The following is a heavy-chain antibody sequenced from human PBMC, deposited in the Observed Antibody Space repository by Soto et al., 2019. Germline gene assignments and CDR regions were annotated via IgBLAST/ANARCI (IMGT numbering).Heavy chain of an antibody. J-gene: IGHJ5*02. CDR2: ISTDGSSQ. D-gene: IGHD1-26*01. CDR3: ARDREGLHWLGP. CDR1: GLSFRDHG. Sequence: QVQLVESGGGVVQPGRSLRLSCAVYGLSFRDHGMHWVRQAPGKGLEWVAFISTDGSSQYLGDSVKGRFTISRDNSKNTLYLQMNSLRAEDTGVYFCARDREGLHWLGPWGQGTLVTVSS. V-gene: IGHV3-33*01.